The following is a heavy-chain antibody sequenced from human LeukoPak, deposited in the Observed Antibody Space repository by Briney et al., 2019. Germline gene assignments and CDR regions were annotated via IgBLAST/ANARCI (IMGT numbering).Heavy chain of an antibody. CDR1: GGTFSSYA. D-gene: IGHD3-22*01. Sequence: GASVKVSCKASGGTFSSYAISWVRQAPGQGLEWMGWISPNSGGTNYAQKFQGRVTMTRDTSISTAYMELSRLRSDDTAVYYCARETVTYYYDSSGVNWFDPWGQGTLVTVSS. CDR3: ARETVTYYYDSSGVNWFDP. CDR2: ISPNSGGT. J-gene: IGHJ5*02. V-gene: IGHV1-2*02.